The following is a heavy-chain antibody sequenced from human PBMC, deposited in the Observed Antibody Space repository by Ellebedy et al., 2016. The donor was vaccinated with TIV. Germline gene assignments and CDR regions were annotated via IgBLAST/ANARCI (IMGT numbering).Heavy chain of an antibody. D-gene: IGHD6-19*01. CDR2: INQSGRT. Sequence: SETLSLTCAVYGGSFSGYYWSWIRQPPGKGLEWIGEINQSGRTNYNPSLVKGRVTISVDTSKNPFSLRLSSVTVADTAVYYCAEGRSGWYYFDYWGQGTPVTVSS. CDR1: GGSFSGYY. CDR3: AEGRSGWYYFDY. V-gene: IGHV4-34*01. J-gene: IGHJ4*02.